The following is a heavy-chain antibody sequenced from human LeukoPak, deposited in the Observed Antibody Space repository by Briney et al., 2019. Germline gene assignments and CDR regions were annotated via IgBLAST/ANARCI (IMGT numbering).Heavy chain of an antibody. Sequence: GGSLRLSCAASGFTFSDYYMSWLRQAPGKGLEWVSYISSSGSTIYYADSVKGRFTISRDNAKNSLYLQMNSLRAEDTAVYYCARDYHYSNYYFDYWGQGTLVTVSS. CDR1: GFTFSDYY. CDR3: ARDYHYSNYYFDY. D-gene: IGHD4-4*01. J-gene: IGHJ4*02. CDR2: ISSSGSTI. V-gene: IGHV3-11*01.